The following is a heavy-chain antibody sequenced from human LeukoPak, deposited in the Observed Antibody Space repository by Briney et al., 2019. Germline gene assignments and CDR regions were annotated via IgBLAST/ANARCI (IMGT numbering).Heavy chain of an antibody. CDR2: IYYSGST. J-gene: IGHJ5*02. CDR3: ARGVDNWFDP. CDR1: GGSISSYY. D-gene: IGHD2-2*01. V-gene: IGHV4-59*01. Sequence: SETLSLTCTVSGGSISSYYWSWIRQPPGKGLEWIGYIYYSGSTNHNPSLKSRVTISVDTSKNQFSLKLSSVTAADTAVYYCARGVDNWFDPWGQGTLVTVSS.